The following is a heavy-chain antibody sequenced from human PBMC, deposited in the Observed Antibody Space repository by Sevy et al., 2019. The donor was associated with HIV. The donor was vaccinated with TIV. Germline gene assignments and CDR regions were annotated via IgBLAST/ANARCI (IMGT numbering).Heavy chain of an antibody. V-gene: IGHV1-18*01. Sequence: ASVKVSCKASGYTFSTYGISCVRQAPGQGLEWIGWISGYNGNTNYPQYLQGRVTMTTDTSMATAYMELRSLRADDTAVYYCARDRHFYDSSPYYYNYYGMDVWGQGTTVTVSS. CDR1: GYTFSTYG. D-gene: IGHD3-22*01. J-gene: IGHJ6*02. CDR2: ISGYNGNT. CDR3: ARDRHFYDSSPYYYNYYGMDV.